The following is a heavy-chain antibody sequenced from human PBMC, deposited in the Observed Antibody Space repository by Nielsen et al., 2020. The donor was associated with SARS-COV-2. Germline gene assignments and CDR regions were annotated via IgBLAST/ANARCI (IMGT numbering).Heavy chain of an antibody. J-gene: IGHJ6*02. CDR3: TRRVAGGTMDV. CDR1: GFTFSNFA. CDR2: IGVSGGGT. D-gene: IGHD6-19*01. Sequence: GESLKISCAASGFTFSNFAMNWVRQAPGKGLEWVSTIGVSGGGTYYADSLKGRFTISRDNSKNTLYQQMNSLGADDTAIYYCTRRVAGGTMDVWGQGTTVTVSS. V-gene: IGHV3-23*01.